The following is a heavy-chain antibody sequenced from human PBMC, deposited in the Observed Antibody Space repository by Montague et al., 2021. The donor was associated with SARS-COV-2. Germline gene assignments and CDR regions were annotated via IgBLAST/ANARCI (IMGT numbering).Heavy chain of an antibody. CDR2: IYYSGST. CDR3: ARGDVEMATIKSGGPFYHFDY. V-gene: IGHV4-59*13. D-gene: IGHD5-24*01. CDR1: GGSISSYY. J-gene: IGHJ4*02. Sequence: SETLSLTYTVSGGSISSYYWSWIRQPPGKGLEWIGYIYYSGSTNYNPSXXSPVTISVDTSKNQFSLELSSVTAADTAVYYCARGDVEMATIKSGGPFYHFDYWGQGTLVTVSS.